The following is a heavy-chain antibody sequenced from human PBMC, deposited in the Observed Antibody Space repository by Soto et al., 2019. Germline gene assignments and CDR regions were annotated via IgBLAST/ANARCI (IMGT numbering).Heavy chain of an antibody. CDR2: MYHSGST. V-gene: IGHV4-30-2*01. CDR1: GGSISSGGYS. J-gene: IGHJ5*02. CDR3: ARWWSGSRQGFDP. Sequence: SETLSLTCAVSGGSISSGGYSWSWIRQPPGKGLEWIGYMYHSGSTYYNPSLKSRVTISVDTSKNQFSLKLSSVTAADTAVYYCARWWSGSRQGFDPWGQGTLVTVSS. D-gene: IGHD3-3*01.